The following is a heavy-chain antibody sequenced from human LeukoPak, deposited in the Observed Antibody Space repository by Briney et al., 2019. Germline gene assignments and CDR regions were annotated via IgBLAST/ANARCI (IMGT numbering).Heavy chain of an antibody. D-gene: IGHD6-6*01. CDR2: INPNSGGT. V-gene: IGHV1-2*02. J-gene: IGHJ4*02. CDR3: ARAGGTEYSSYGY. Sequence: ASVKVSCKASGGTFSSYAISWVRQAPGQGLEWMGWINPNSGGTNYAQKFQGRVTMTRDTSISTAYMELSRLRSDDTAVYYCARAGGTEYSSYGYWGQGTLVTVSS. CDR1: GGTFSSYA.